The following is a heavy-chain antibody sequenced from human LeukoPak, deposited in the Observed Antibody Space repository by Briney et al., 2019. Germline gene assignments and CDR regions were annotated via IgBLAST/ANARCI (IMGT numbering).Heavy chain of an antibody. D-gene: IGHD3-10*01. J-gene: IGHJ4*02. CDR3: GSGEWPHNY. Sequence: PGGSLRLSCAASGFTFDDRGMSWVRQAPGKGLEWVSGINWNGGSTAYADSVKGRFTISRDNAKKSLYMQMNSLRDEDTALYYCGSGEWPHNYWGQGTLVTVSS. CDR1: GFTFDDRG. CDR2: INWNGGST. V-gene: IGHV3-20*04.